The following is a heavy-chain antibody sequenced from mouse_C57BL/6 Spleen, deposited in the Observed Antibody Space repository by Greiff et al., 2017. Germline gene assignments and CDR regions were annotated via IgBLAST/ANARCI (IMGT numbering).Heavy chain of an antibody. CDR3: AGLLLREGFAY. D-gene: IGHD1-1*01. Sequence: VQLQQSGAELVKPGASVKLSCKASGYTFTDYSMHWVKQSIGQGLEWIGDINPNNGGTSYNQKFKGKATLTVNKSSSTAYMELRSLTSEDSAVCSCAGLLLREGFAYWGQGTLVTVSA. J-gene: IGHJ3*01. V-gene: IGHV1-22*01. CDR2: INPNNGGT. CDR1: GYTFTDYS.